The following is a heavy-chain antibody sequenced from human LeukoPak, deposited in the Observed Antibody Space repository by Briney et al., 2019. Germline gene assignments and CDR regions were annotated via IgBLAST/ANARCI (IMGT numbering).Heavy chain of an antibody. CDR2: VFYSGST. D-gene: IGHD5-18*01. Sequence: PSETLSLTCTVSGGSISSSSYYWGWIRQPPGKGLEWIGSVFYSGSTFYNPSLKSRVTISVDTSKNQFSLKLTSVTAADTAVYYCARGGYSYGYAPYSFDYWGQGTLVTVSS. CDR1: GGSISSSSYY. CDR3: ARGGYSYGYAPYSFDY. J-gene: IGHJ4*02. V-gene: IGHV4-39*07.